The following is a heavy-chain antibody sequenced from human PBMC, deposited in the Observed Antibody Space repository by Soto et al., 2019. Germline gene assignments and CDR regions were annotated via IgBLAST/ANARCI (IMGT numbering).Heavy chain of an antibody. CDR1: GYSFTSYW. D-gene: IGHD6-19*01. V-gene: IGHV5-51*01. Sequence: GESLKISCKGSGYSFTSYWIGWVRQMPGKGLEWMGSIYPGDSDTRYSPSFQGQVTISADKSISTAYLQWSSLKASDTAMYYCARAYIPGIAVAGSFVVFGYWGQGTLVTVSS. J-gene: IGHJ4*02. CDR2: IYPGDSDT. CDR3: ARAYIPGIAVAGSFVVFGY.